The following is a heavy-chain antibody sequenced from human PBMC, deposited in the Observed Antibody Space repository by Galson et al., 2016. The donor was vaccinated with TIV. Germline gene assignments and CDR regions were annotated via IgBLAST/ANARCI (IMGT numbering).Heavy chain of an antibody. CDR2: ITWNSDKI. CDR3: AKGAGRYSSSWYFDY. Sequence: SLRLSCAASGFTFDGYAMHWVRQAPGKGLEWVSSITWNSDKIHYAHSVKGRFTISRDNARNSLYLQMNSLRADDTALYYCAKGAGRYSSSWYFDYWGQGTLVTVSS. D-gene: IGHD6-13*01. CDR1: GFTFDGYA. J-gene: IGHJ4*02. V-gene: IGHV3-9*01.